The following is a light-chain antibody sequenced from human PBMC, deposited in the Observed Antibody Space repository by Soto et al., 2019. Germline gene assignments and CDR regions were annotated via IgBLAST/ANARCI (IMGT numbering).Light chain of an antibody. CDR1: SSNIGAGYD. V-gene: IGLV1-40*01. CDR2: DNN. CDR3: QSYDNSLSGFWV. Sequence: QSVLTQPPSVSGAPGQRVTISCTGSSSNIGAGYDVHWYQHLPGTAPKLLIYDNNNRPSGVPDRFSGSKSGTSASLAITGLQAEDEADYYCQSYDNSLSGFWVFGGGTQLTVL. J-gene: IGLJ3*02.